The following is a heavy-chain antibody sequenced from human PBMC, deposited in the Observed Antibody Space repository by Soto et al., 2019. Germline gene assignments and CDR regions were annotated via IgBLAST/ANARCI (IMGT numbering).Heavy chain of an antibody. CDR2: MNPNSGNT. D-gene: IGHD3-10*01. V-gene: IGHV1-8*01. J-gene: IGHJ6*02. CDR3: ARGAVRGVPYSPPMDV. Sequence: GASVKVSCKASGYTFTSYDINWVRQATGQGLEWMGWMNPNSGNTGYAQKFQGRVTMTRNTSISTAYMELSSLRSEDTAVYYCARGAVRGVPYSPPMDVWGQGTTVTVSS. CDR1: GYTFTSYD.